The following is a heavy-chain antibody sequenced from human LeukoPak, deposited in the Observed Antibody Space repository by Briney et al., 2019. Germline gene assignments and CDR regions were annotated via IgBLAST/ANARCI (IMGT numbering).Heavy chain of an antibody. Sequence: AGGSLRLSCAASGFTFSSYSMNWVRQAPGKGLEWIGSIYYSGSAYYNPSLKSRVTISVDTSKNQFSLELSSVAAADTAVYSCATNGNPGRNWFDPWGQGTLVTVSS. CDR2: IYYSGSA. CDR1: GFTFSSYSMN. CDR3: ATNGNPGRNWFDP. V-gene: IGHV4-59*05. J-gene: IGHJ5*02. D-gene: IGHD1-26*01.